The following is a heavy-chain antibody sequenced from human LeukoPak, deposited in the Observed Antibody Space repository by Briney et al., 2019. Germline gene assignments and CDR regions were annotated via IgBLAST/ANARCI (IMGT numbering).Heavy chain of an antibody. CDR1: GGSFSGYY. J-gene: IGHJ4*02. CDR3: ARVQWLVPGY. D-gene: IGHD6-19*01. V-gene: IGHV4-34*01. CDR2: INHSGST. Sequence: SETLSLTCAVYGGSFSGYYWSWVGQPPGKGLEWIGEINHSGSTNYNPSLKSRVTISVDTSKNQFSLKLSSVTAADTAVYYCARVQWLVPGYWGQGTLVTVSS.